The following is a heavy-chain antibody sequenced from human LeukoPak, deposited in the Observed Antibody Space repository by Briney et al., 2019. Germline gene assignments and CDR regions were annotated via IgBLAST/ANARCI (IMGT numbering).Heavy chain of an antibody. CDR2: INHSGST. Sequence: SETLSLTCAVYGGSFSGYYWSWIRQPPGKGLEWIGEINHSGSTNDNPSLKSRVTISVDTSKNQFSLKLSSVTAADTAVYYCARGRLNTAMVAAYYYYGMDVWGQGTTVTVSS. D-gene: IGHD5-18*01. CDR1: GGSFSGYY. J-gene: IGHJ6*02. CDR3: ARGRLNTAMVAAYYYYGMDV. V-gene: IGHV4-34*01.